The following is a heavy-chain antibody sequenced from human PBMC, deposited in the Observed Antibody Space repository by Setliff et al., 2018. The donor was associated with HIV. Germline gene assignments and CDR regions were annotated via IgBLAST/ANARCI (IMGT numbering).Heavy chain of an antibody. Sequence: PGESLKISCQGSGYSFSTYWIGWVRQMPGKGLEWMGIIYAGDSDTRYSPSFQGQVTISADKSISTTYLQWSSLKASDTAMYYCASLSGYSGDAFDVWGQGTMVTVS. V-gene: IGHV5-51*01. CDR2: IYAGDSDT. D-gene: IGHD3-22*01. CDR1: GYSFSTYW. J-gene: IGHJ3*01. CDR3: ASLSGYSGDAFDV.